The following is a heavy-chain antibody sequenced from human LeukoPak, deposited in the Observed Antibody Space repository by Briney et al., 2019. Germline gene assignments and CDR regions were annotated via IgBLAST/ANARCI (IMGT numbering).Heavy chain of an antibody. Sequence: SETLSLTCAVYGGSFSGYYWSWIRQPPGKGLEWIGEINHSGSTNYNPSLKSRVTISVDTSKNQFSLKLSSVTAADTAVYYCAAFQYIYGYLLDYWGQGTLVTVSS. CDR2: INHSGST. CDR1: GGSFSGYY. D-gene: IGHD5-18*01. J-gene: IGHJ4*02. CDR3: AAFQYIYGYLLDY. V-gene: IGHV4-34*01.